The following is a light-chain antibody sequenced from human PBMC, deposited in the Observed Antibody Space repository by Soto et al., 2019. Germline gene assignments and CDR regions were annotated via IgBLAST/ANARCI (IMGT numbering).Light chain of an antibody. CDR1: QSVSNRH. CDR2: SAT. V-gene: IGKV3-15*01. J-gene: IGKJ4*01. CDR3: QQYNSWLT. Sequence: TQSSLTLSSSRGSRSTRSCRASQSVSNRHFAWYQQKPKAPPRLIISSATIRAAGLPARFGGGGGEAEFTLTISSLQEEGFAHYYCQQYNSWLTFGGGTKVDIK.